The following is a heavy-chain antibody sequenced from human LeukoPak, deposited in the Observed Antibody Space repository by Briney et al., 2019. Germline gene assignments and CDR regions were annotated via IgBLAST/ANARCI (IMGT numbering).Heavy chain of an antibody. J-gene: IGHJ3*02. D-gene: IGHD2-8*01. Sequence: GGSLRLSCAASGFTFSSYDMHWVRQATGKGLEWVSAIGTAGDTYYPGSVKGRFTISRENAKNSLYLQMNSLRAEDTAVYYCARAGRYCTNGVCPNTDHDAFDIWGQGTMVTVSS. V-gene: IGHV3-13*01. CDR1: GFTFSSYD. CDR2: IGTAGDT. CDR3: ARAGRYCTNGVCPNTDHDAFDI.